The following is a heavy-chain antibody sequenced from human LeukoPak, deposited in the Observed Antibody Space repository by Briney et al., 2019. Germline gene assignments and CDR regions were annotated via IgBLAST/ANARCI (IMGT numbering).Heavy chain of an antibody. CDR2: IYTSGST. J-gene: IGHJ5*02. V-gene: IGHV4-61*02. Sequence: SETLSLTCTVSGGSISSGSYYWSWIRQPAGKGLEWIGRIYTSGSTNYNPSLKSRVTISVDTSKNQFSLKLSSVTAADTAVYYCARERDDCVLDPWGQGTLVTVSS. CDR3: ARERDDCVLDP. CDR1: GGSISSGSYY. D-gene: IGHD2-21*01.